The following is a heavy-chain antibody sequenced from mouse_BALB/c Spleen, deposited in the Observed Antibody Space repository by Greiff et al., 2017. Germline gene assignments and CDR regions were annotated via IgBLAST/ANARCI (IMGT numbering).Heavy chain of an antibody. CDR2: ISYSGST. Sequence: VQLQQSGPGLVKPSQSLSLTCTVTGYSITSDYAWNWIRQFPGNKLEWMGYISYSGSTSYNPSLKSRISITRDTSKNQFFLQLNSVTTEDTATYYCARERDGNYVMDYWGQGTSVTVSS. D-gene: IGHD2-1*01. V-gene: IGHV3-2*02. CDR3: ARERDGNYVMDY. CDR1: GYSITSDYA. J-gene: IGHJ4*01.